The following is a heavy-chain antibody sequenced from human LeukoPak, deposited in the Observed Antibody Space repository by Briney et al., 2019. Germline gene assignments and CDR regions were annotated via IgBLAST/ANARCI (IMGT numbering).Heavy chain of an antibody. CDR1: GGSISKSSYY. D-gene: IGHD4-11*01. CDR3: ARARLHRVYYFDY. V-gene: IGHV4-39*07. Sequence: SETLSLTCTVSGGSISKSSYYWSWIRQPPGKGLEWIGEMNHSGRTNYNPSLKSRVTISVDTSKNQFSLKLSSVAAADTAVYYCARARLHRVYYFDYWGQGTLVIVSS. J-gene: IGHJ4*02. CDR2: MNHSGRT.